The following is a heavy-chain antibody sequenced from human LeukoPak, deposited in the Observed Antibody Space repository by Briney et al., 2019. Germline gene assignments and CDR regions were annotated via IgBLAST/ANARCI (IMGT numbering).Heavy chain of an antibody. D-gene: IGHD3-16*01. CDR3: ARGGGLAVDS. CDR2: ISWNSDSI. V-gene: IGHV3-9*01. J-gene: IGHJ4*02. Sequence: GGSLRLSCAASGFTFDDYAMHWVRQAPGKGLEWVSGISWNSDSIGYVDSVKGRFTISRDNAKNTLYLQMNSLRAEDTAVYYCARGGGLAVDSWGQGTLVTVSS. CDR1: GFTFDDYA.